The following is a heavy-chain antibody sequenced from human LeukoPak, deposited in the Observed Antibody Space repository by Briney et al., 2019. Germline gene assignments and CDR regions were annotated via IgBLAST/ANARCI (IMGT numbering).Heavy chain of an antibody. D-gene: IGHD3-10*01. CDR3: ARDLSEYGWFGEFY. Sequence: PGGSLRLSCAASGFTFSSYWMHWVRQAPGKGLVWVSRINSDGSSTNYADSVKGRFTISRDDAKNTLYLQMNSLRAEDTAVYYCARDLSEYGWFGEFYWGQGTLVTVSS. J-gene: IGHJ4*02. CDR1: GFTFSSYW. CDR2: INSDGSST. V-gene: IGHV3-74*01.